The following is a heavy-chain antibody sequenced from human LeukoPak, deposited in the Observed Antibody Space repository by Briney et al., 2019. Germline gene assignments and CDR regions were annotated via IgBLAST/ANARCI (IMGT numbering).Heavy chain of an antibody. V-gene: IGHV4-59*01. CDR1: GGSISSYY. Sequence: SETLSLTCTVSGGSISSYYWSWIRQSPGKGLEWIGNIHYTGSANYNPSLKSRVTISVETSTNQFSLKLRSVIAADTAVYYCARGGDYGSGNDFRFDPWGQGTLVTVSS. D-gene: IGHD3-10*01. J-gene: IGHJ5*02. CDR3: ARGGDYGSGNDFRFDP. CDR2: IHYTGSA.